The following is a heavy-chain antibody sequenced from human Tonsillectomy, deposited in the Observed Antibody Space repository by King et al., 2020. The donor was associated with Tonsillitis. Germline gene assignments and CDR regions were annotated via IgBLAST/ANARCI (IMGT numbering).Heavy chain of an antibody. V-gene: IGHV3-30*02. Sequence: VQLVESGGGVVQPGGSLRLSCAASGFTFSSYGMHWVRQAPGKGLEWVAFIRYDGSNKYYADSVKGRFTISRDNSKNTLYLQMNSLRAEDTAVYYCAKARKWLAEHGIDYWGQGTLVTVSS. CDR1: GFTFSSYG. D-gene: IGHD6-19*01. CDR3: AKARKWLAEHGIDY. CDR2: IRYDGSNK. J-gene: IGHJ4*02.